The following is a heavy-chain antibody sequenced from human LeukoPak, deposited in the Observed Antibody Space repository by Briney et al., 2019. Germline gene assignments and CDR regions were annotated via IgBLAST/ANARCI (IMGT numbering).Heavy chain of an antibody. D-gene: IGHD3-16*01. V-gene: IGHV4-59*11. CDR2: WRYDGSP. CDR1: GGSISGRY. J-gene: IGHJ4*02. Sequence: SETLSLTCSVSGGSISGRYWSWLRQPPGKGLEWIANWRYDGSPNYTPTLESRATISLDTSKNQFSLRLTSVTAADTAVYYCASTGRTEGGISFDYWGQGTLVTVSS. CDR3: ASTGRTEGGISFDY.